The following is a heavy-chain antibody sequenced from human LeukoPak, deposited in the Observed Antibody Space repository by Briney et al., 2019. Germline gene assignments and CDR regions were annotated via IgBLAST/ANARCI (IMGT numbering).Heavy chain of an antibody. D-gene: IGHD3-22*01. V-gene: IGHV4-39*01. CDR1: GGSISSSSYY. CDR3: ARGYYYDSSGYVDSFDY. Sequence: TASETLSLTCTVSGGSISSSSYYWGWIRQPPGKGLEWIGRIYYSGSTYYNPSLKSRVTISVATSKNQFSLKLSSVPAADTAVYYCARGYYYDSSGYVDSFDYWGQGTLVTVSS. CDR2: IYYSGST. J-gene: IGHJ4*02.